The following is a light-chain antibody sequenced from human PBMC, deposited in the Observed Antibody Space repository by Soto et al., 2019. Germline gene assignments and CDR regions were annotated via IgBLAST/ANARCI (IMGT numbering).Light chain of an antibody. CDR1: QSVSNNY. J-gene: IGKJ1*01. Sequence: PRTPGAQSLSVAEPSKNYCRASQSVSNNYLAWYQQKPGQAPRLLIYGASNRATGIPDRFSVSGSGTDFTQACSLRDPADLAVYYGRPNASPWTFGEGTKVDIK. CDR3: RPNASPWT. V-gene: IGKV3-20*01. CDR2: GAS.